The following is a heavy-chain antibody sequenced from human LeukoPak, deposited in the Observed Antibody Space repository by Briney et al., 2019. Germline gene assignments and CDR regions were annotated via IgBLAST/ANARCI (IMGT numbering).Heavy chain of an antibody. Sequence: PGRSLRLSCAASGFTFSSYAMHWVRQAPGKGLEWVAVISYDGSNKYYADSVKGRFTISRDNSKNTLYLQMNSPRAEDTAVYYCARFPDFDWLFFDYWGQGTLVTVSS. CDR1: GFTFSSYA. D-gene: IGHD3-9*01. CDR3: ARFPDFDWLFFDY. J-gene: IGHJ4*02. V-gene: IGHV3-30*04. CDR2: ISYDGSNK.